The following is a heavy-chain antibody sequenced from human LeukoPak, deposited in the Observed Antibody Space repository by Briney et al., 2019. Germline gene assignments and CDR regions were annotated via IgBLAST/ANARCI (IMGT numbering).Heavy chain of an antibody. CDR1: GYTFTSHG. CDR3: ARGNCGGDCYSFDY. CDR2: ISAYNGNT. J-gene: IGHJ4*02. V-gene: IGHV1-18*01. D-gene: IGHD2-21*02. Sequence: ASVKVSCKASGYTFTSHGIIWVRQAPGQGLERMAWISAYNGNTNYAQKLQGRVTVTTETSTSTAYMELRSLRSDDTAVYYCARGNCGGDCYSFDYWGQGTLVTVSS.